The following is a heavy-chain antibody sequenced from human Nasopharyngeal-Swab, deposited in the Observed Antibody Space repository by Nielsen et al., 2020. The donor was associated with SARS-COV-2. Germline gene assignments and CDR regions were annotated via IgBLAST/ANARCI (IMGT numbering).Heavy chain of an antibody. J-gene: IGHJ4*02. CDR3: AKGGVSVYGDSYYFDF. Sequence: GESLKISCAASGFTFDTFGMTWVRQAPGKGLEWVSRIGGSGSGTYYADSVKGRFTISRDNSKNTLYLQMNSLRADDTAVYYCAKGGVSVYGDSYYFDFWGQGTLVTVSS. CDR2: IGGSGSGT. CDR1: GFTFDTFG. V-gene: IGHV3-23*01. D-gene: IGHD4-17*01.